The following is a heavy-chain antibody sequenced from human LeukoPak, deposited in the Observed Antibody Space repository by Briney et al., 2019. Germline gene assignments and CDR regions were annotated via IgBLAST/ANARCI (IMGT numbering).Heavy chain of an antibody. CDR1: GGSISSYY. Sequence: SETLSLTCTVSGGSISSYYWSWIRQPPGKGLEWIGSIYYSGSTYYNPSLKSRVTISVDTSKNQFSLKLSSVTAADTAVYYCARARSGVRGVINFDYWGQGTLVTVSS. CDR3: ARARSGVRGVINFDY. D-gene: IGHD3-10*01. V-gene: IGHV4-59*12. CDR2: IYYSGST. J-gene: IGHJ4*02.